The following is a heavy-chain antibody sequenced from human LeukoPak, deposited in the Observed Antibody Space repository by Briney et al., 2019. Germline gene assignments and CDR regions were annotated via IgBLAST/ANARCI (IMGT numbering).Heavy chain of an antibody. Sequence: ASVKVSCKASGYTFTSYDINWVRQATGQGLEWMGWMNPNSGNTGYAQKFQGRVTMTRNTSISTAYMELSRLRSDDTAVYYCARDPGLGSGWAGGDYWGQGTLVTVSS. CDR2: MNPNSGNT. CDR3: ARDPGLGSGWAGGDY. CDR1: GYTFTSYD. J-gene: IGHJ4*02. D-gene: IGHD6-19*01. V-gene: IGHV1-8*01.